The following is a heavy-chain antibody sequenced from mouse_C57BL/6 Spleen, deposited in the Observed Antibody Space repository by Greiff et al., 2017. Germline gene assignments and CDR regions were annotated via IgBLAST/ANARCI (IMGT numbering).Heavy chain of an antibody. J-gene: IGHJ3*01. Sequence: VQLQQSGAELVRPGASVKLSCTASGFNIKDDYMHWVKQRPEQGLEWIGWIDPENGDTEYASKFQGKATITADTSSTTAYLQLSSLTSEDTAVYYCTTVTTVVATKDWFAYWGQGTLVTVSA. D-gene: IGHD1-1*01. CDR3: TTVTTVVATKDWFAY. CDR1: GFNIKDDY. V-gene: IGHV14-4*01. CDR2: IDPENGDT.